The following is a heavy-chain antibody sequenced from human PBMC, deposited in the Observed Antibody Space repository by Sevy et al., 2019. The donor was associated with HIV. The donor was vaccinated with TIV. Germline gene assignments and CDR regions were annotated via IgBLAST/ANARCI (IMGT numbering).Heavy chain of an antibody. Sequence: ASVKVSCKASGYTFTSYGISWVRQAPGQGLEWMGWISAYNGNTNYAQKLQGRVTLHTDTSTSTAYMELRSLRSDDTAVYYCARGRGLPPRYYYYYGMDVWGQGTTVTVSS. CDR2: ISAYNGNT. V-gene: IGHV1-18*01. J-gene: IGHJ6*02. D-gene: IGHD4-17*01. CDR1: GYTFTSYG. CDR3: ARGRGLPPRYYYYYGMDV.